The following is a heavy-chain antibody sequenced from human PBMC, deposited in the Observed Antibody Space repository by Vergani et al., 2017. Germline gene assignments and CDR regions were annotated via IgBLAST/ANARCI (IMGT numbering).Heavy chain of an antibody. CDR3: AVVTHC. CDR2: IYYSGST. J-gene: IGHJ4*02. V-gene: IGHV4-38-2*01. D-gene: IGHD2-15*01. Sequence: QVQLQESGPGLVKPSETLSLTCAVSGFSIDNGYYWGWIRQPPGKGLEWIGSIYYSGSTYYNPSLKSRVTISVDTSKNQFSLKLSSVTAADTAVYYCAVVTHCWGQGTLVTVSS. CDR1: GFSIDNGYY.